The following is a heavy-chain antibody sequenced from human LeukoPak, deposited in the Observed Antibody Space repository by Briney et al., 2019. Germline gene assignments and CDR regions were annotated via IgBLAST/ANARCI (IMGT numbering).Heavy chain of an antibody. CDR1: GGTFSSYA. CDR3: ARDKPDAFDI. J-gene: IGHJ3*02. V-gene: IGHV1-69*05. Sequence: ASVKVSCKASGGTFSSYAISWVRQAPGQGLEWMGGIIPIFGTANYAQKFQGRVTITTDESTSTAYMELSSLRAEDTAVYYCARDKPDAFDIWGQGTMVTVSS. CDR2: IIPIFGTA.